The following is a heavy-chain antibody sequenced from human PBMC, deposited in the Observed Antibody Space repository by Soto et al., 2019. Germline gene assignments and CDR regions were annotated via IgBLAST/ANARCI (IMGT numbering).Heavy chain of an antibody. CDR3: ASDPSHWFDH. V-gene: IGHV4-30-2*06. Sequence: SETLSLTCAVSGASITSDGYSWSWIRQSPGKGLEWIGYIFHSGTTQYNPSLRGRVTISVDRSKNQFSLRLNSVTAADAAVYYCASDPSHWFDHWGQGALVTVSS. CDR1: GASITSDGYS. J-gene: IGHJ5*02. CDR2: IFHSGTT.